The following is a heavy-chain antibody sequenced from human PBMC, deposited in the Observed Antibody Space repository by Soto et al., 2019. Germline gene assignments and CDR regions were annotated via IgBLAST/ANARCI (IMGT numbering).Heavy chain of an antibody. CDR1: GYTFTIYY. CDR2: INPSGGST. Sequence: GSSLKLSCKAAGYTFTIYYMHCVRQTPGQGLEWMGIINPSGGSTRYAQKFQGRVTMTRDTSTSTVYMELSSLKSEDTAVYYCARGLIYDSSGYYFDYWGQGTLVTVS. J-gene: IGHJ4*02. D-gene: IGHD3-22*01. CDR3: ARGLIYDSSGYYFDY. V-gene: IGHV1-46*01.